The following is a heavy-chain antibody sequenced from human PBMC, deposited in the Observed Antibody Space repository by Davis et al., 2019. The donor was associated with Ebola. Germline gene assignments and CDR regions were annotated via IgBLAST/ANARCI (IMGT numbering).Heavy chain of an antibody. Sequence: HSQTLSLTCAISGDSVSSNSAAWNWIRHSXXXXLEWLGRTYYRSKWYNDYAVSVKSRITINPDTSKNQFSLQLNSVTPEDTAVYYCARGLMVQGVNAYYYGMDVWGQGTTVTVSS. CDR3: ARGLMVQGVNAYYYGMDV. CDR2: TYYRSKWYN. D-gene: IGHD3-10*01. V-gene: IGHV6-1*01. J-gene: IGHJ6*02. CDR1: GDSVSSNSAA.